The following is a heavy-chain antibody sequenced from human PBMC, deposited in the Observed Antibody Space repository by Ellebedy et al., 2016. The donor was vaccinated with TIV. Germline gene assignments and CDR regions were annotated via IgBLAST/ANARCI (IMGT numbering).Heavy chain of an antibody. D-gene: IGHD6-25*01. CDR3: ATCPGNRATAVTPFDF. V-gene: IGHV1-24*01. J-gene: IGHJ4*02. CDR2: FDPEAGGT. CDR1: GYTLTALT. Sequence: AASVKVSCKISGYTLTALTMHWVRQAPGEGLEWMGGFDPEAGGTIFAQKFQGRVTMTEDTSRDTAYMELSSLRSADTAVYYCATCPGNRATAVTPFDFWGQGTLVTVSS.